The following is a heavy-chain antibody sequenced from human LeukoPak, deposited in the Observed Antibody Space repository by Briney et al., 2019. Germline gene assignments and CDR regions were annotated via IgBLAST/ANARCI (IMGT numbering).Heavy chain of an antibody. CDR3: ARVRDYQLDY. D-gene: IGHD2-2*01. V-gene: IGHV3-21*01. CDR1: GVTFTIYS. CDR2: ISSSSSYI. Sequence: GGSVRLSCAASGVTFTIYSRSSVCQAPGKGLEWVSSISSSSSYIYYADSVKGRFTISRDNAKNSRYLQMNSLRAEDTAVYYCARVRDYQLDYWGQGTLVTVS. J-gene: IGHJ4*02.